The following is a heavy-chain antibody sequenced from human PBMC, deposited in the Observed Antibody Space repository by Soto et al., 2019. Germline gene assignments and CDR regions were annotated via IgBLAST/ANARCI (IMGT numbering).Heavy chain of an antibody. CDR2: ITGSGDTT. V-gene: IGHV3-23*01. J-gene: IGHJ4*02. CDR3: AKESITPAFILTLGS. Sequence: GGSLRLAFAASGFTFRDYAMSWVRQAPGQGLAWVSAITGSGDTTYYADSVKGRCTISTDNARTTLFLQMNSLRAEDTAVYYCAKESITPAFILTLGSGGQGSLVPLSS. D-gene: IGHD6-25*01. CDR1: GFTFRDYA.